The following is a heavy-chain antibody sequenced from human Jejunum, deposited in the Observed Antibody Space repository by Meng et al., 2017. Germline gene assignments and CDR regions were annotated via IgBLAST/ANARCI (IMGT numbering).Heavy chain of an antibody. Sequence: PSGTVLVKPPETLDLTCLVYGGSSSGFYWSWIRQPPGKGQEWIGEIHPSGSTDYNPSLKSRLTISLDTSKNQFSLSLNSATAADTGIYYCTRGTDRAKSGDYWGQGTLVTVSS. V-gene: IGHV4-34*01. CDR3: TRGTDRAKSGDY. CDR1: GGSSSGFY. CDR2: IHPSGST. D-gene: IGHD1-14*01. J-gene: IGHJ4*02.